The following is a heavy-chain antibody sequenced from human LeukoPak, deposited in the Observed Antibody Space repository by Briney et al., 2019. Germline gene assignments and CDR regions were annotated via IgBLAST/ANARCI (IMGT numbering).Heavy chain of an antibody. D-gene: IGHD6-13*01. Sequence: GGTLRLSCAASGFTFSNYGMSWVRQAPGKGLEWVSSISGSGDSTYYADSVKGRFTISRDNAKNSLYLQMNSLRAEDTALYYCARRAYSSSWMGHFDYWGQGTLVTVSS. CDR2: ISGSGDST. V-gene: IGHV3-23*01. CDR1: GFTFSNYG. CDR3: ARRAYSSSWMGHFDY. J-gene: IGHJ4*02.